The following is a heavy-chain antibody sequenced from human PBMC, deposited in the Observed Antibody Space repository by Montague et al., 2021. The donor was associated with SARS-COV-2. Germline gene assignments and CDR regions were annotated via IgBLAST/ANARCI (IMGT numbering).Heavy chain of an antibody. CDR2: TYYRSKWYN. D-gene: IGHD2-21*02. CDR1: GDSVASNIAT. CDR3: ARGYCGGDCYFYRYFDL. Sequence: CAISGDSVASNIATWNWIRQSPSRGLEWLGRTYYRSKWYNVYAVSVKSLVIINPDTSNNRISLQLNSVTPEDTAVYYCARGYCGGDCYFYRYFDLWGRGTLVTVSS. V-gene: IGHV6-1*01. J-gene: IGHJ2*01.